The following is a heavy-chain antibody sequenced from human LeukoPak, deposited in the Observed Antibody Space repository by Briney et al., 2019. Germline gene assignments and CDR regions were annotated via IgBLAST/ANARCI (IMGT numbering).Heavy chain of an antibody. V-gene: IGHV3-30-3*01. J-gene: IGHJ3*02. CDR3: ARDRTRYSSSSFDAFDI. CDR2: ISYDGSNK. CDR1: GFTFSSYA. Sequence: PGGSLRLSCAASGFTFSSYAMHWVRQAPGKGLEWVAVISYDGSNKYYADSVKGRFTISRDNSKNTLYLQMNSLRAEDTAVYHCARDRTRYSSSSFDAFDIWGQGTMVTVSS. D-gene: IGHD6-6*01.